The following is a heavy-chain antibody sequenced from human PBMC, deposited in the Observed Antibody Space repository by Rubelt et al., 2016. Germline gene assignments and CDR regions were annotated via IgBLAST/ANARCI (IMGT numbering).Heavy chain of an antibody. J-gene: IGHJ4*02. CDR1: GYSISSGYY. CDR2: IYHSGST. V-gene: IGHV4-38-2*02. CDR3: ATSMVRGVIYFDY. Sequence: QVQLQESGPGLVKPSETLPLTCTVSGYSISSGYYWGWIRQPPGKGLEWIGSIYHSGSTYYNPSLKSRVTMSVDTSTNQFPSKRGVVTAADTAVYYCATSMVRGVIYFDYWGQGTLVTVSS. D-gene: IGHD3-10*01.